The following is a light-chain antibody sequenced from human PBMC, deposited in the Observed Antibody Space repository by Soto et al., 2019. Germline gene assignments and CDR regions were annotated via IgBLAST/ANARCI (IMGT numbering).Light chain of an antibody. CDR2: VTS. Sequence: VIRQSPATLSLSPVHGATLSSRASQGLVDTLAWYQPKPGETPVLLIYVTSTRATGVSTRFRVSRFGAEFTLTIHSLQSEDFAVYYCQPYNNWPHTFGGGTKVDIK. J-gene: IGKJ4*01. V-gene: IGKV3-15*01. CDR1: QGLVDT. CDR3: QPYNNWPHT.